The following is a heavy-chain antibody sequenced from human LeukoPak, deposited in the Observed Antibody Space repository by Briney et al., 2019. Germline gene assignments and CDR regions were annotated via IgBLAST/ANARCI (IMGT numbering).Heavy chain of an antibody. CDR1: GGSISIGGYS. CDR2: IYHSGST. D-gene: IGHD2-2*01. J-gene: IGHJ5*02. CDR3: ARDRAYCSSTSCYWLGWFDP. Sequence: SETLSLTCAVSGGSISIGGYSWSWIRQPPGKGLEWIGYIYHSGSTYYNPSLKSRVTISVDRSKNQFSLKLSSVTAADTAVYYCARDRAYCSSTSCYWLGWFDPWGQGTLVTVSS. V-gene: IGHV4-30-2*01.